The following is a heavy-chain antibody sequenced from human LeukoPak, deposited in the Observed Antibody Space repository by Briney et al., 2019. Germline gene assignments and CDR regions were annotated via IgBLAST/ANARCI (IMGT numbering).Heavy chain of an antibody. CDR2: IYYSGST. J-gene: IGHJ5*02. D-gene: IGHD7-27*01. CDR1: GGSISSYY. V-gene: IGHV4-59*01. CDR3: AGARSPEWGNWFDP. Sequence: PSETLSLTCTVSGGSISSYYWSWIRQPPGKGLEWIGYIYYSGSTNYNPSLKSRVTISVDTSKNQFSLKLSSVTAADTAVYYCAGARSPEWGNWFDPWGQGTLVTVSS.